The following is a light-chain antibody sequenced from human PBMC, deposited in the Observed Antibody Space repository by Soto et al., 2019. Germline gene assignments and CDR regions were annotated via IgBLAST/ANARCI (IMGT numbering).Light chain of an antibody. CDR1: QSVSSSY. CDR2: GSS. V-gene: IGKV3-20*01. J-gene: IGKJ1*01. Sequence: EIVLTQSPGTLSLSPGERATLSCRASQSVSSSYLARYQQKPGQAPRLLIYGSSSMATGIPDRFSGSGSGTDFTLTISRLEPEDFAVYYCQQYGSSPWTFGQGTKVDIK. CDR3: QQYGSSPWT.